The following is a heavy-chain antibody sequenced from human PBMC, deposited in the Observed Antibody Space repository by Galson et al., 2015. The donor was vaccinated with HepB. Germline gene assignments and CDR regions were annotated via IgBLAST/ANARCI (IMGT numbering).Heavy chain of an antibody. CDR1: GFTFSSYS. V-gene: IGHV3-21*01. Sequence: SLRLSCAASGFTFSSYSMNWVRQAPGKGLEWVSSISSSSSYIYYADSVKGRFTISRDNAKNSLYLQMNSLRAEDTAVYYCAKPPKFLTIFGVIHERYYYYGMDVWGQGTTVTVSS. CDR3: AKPPKFLTIFGVIHERYYYYGMDV. J-gene: IGHJ6*02. CDR2: ISSSSSYI. D-gene: IGHD3-3*01.